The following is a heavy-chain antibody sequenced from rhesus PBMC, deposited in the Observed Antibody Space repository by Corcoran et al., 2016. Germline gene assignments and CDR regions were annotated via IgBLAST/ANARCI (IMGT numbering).Heavy chain of an antibody. J-gene: IGHJ4*01. Sequence: QVQLQESGPGLVKPSETLSLTCAVSGGSISDDYYWSWIRQPPGKGLEWIGYIYGSGGGTNYNLSLKNRVTISIDTSKNQFSLKLSSVTAADTAVYYCARRDFWTGSDYWGQGVLVTVSS. V-gene: IGHV4-106*01. CDR3: ARRDFWTGSDY. CDR2: IYGSGGGT. D-gene: IGHD3-3*01. CDR1: GGSISDDYY.